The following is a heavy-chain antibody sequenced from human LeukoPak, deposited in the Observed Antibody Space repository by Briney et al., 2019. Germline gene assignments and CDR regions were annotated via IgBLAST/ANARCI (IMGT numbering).Heavy chain of an antibody. CDR3: ARETPVGGPGYFDY. J-gene: IGHJ4*02. V-gene: IGHV3-48*01. CDR2: ISSSSSTI. Sequence: GGSLRLSCAASGFTFSSYSMNWVRQAPGKGLEWVSYISSSSSTIYYADSVKGRFTISRDNAKNSLYLQLNSLRAEDTAVYYCARETPVGGPGYFDYWGQGTLVTVSS. CDR1: GFTFSSYS. D-gene: IGHD1-26*01.